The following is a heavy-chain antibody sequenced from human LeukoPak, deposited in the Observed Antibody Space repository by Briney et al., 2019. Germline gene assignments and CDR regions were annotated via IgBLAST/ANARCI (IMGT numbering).Heavy chain of an antibody. CDR2: IRYDGSNK. Sequence: GGSLRLSCAASGFTFSSYGMHWVRQAPGKGLEWVAFIRYDGSNKYYADSVKGRFTISRDNSKNTLYLQMNSLRAEDTAIYYCASDYYYSTGYSPLDIWGQGTMVTVSS. V-gene: IGHV3-30*02. CDR1: GFTFSSYG. CDR3: ASDYYYSTGYSPLDI. D-gene: IGHD3-22*01. J-gene: IGHJ3*02.